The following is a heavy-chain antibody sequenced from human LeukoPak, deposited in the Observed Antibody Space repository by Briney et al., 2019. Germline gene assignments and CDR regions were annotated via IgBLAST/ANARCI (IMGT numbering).Heavy chain of an antibody. J-gene: IGHJ4*02. D-gene: IGHD3-9*01. CDR1: GGSFSGYY. Sequence: SETLSLTCAVYGGSFSGYYWSWIRQPAGKGLEWIGRIYTSGSTNYNPSLKSRVTMSVDTSKNQFSLKLSSVTAADTAVYYCAREPTYDILTGKSVDYWGQGTLVTVSS. CDR3: AREPTYDILTGKSVDY. V-gene: IGHV4-4*07. CDR2: IYTSGST.